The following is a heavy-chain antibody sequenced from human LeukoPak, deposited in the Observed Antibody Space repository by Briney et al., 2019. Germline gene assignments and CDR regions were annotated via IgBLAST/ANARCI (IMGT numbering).Heavy chain of an antibody. CDR3: ARERGPTYYYDSSGSMPPFDLGYYMDV. Sequence: SETLSLTCTVSGGSISSYYWSWIRQPPGKGLEWIGDIYYSGYTNYNPSLKSRVTISVDTSKNQFSLKLSSVTAADTAVYYCARERGPTYYYDSSGSMPPFDLGYYMDVWGKGTTVTVSS. V-gene: IGHV4-59*01. CDR2: IYYSGYT. J-gene: IGHJ6*03. D-gene: IGHD3-22*01. CDR1: GGSISSYY.